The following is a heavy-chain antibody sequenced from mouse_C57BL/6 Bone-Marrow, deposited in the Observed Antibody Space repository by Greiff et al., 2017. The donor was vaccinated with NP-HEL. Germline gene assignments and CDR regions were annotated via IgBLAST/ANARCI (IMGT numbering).Heavy chain of an antibody. Sequence: QVQLKQSGAELVKPGASVKLSCKASGYTFTEYTIHWVKQRSGQGLEWIGWFYPGSGSIKYNEKFKDKATLTADKSSSTVYMELSRLTSEDSAVYFCARHEDRGLPVLYAMDYWGQGTSVTVSS. J-gene: IGHJ4*01. CDR1: GYTFTEYT. D-gene: IGHD2-4*01. CDR3: ARHEDRGLPVLYAMDY. CDR2: FYPGSGSI. V-gene: IGHV1-62-2*01.